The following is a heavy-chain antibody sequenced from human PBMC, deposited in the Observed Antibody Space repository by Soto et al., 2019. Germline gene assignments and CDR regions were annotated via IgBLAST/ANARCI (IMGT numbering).Heavy chain of an antibody. CDR2: IYYSGST. CDR3: ARADTVTGAEIDY. J-gene: IGHJ4*02. Sequence: QVQLQESGPGLVKPSETLSLTCTVSGGSISSYYWSWIRQPPGKGLEWIGYIYYSGSTNYNPSLKSRVTISVDTSKNQFSLKLSSVTAADTAVYYCARADTVTGAEIDYWGQGTLVTVSS. CDR1: GGSISSYY. D-gene: IGHD4-17*01. V-gene: IGHV4-59*01.